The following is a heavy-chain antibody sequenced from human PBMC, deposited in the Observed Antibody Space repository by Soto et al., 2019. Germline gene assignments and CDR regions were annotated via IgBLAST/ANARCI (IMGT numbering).Heavy chain of an antibody. CDR3: ARGHYDFWSGYHRPPFDY. J-gene: IGHJ4*02. V-gene: IGHV1-8*01. Sequence: ASVTVSCKASGYTFTSYDINWVRQATGQGLEWMGWMNPNSGNTGYAQKFQGRVTMTRNTSISTAYMELSSLRSEDTAVYYCARGHYDFWSGYHRPPFDYWGQGTLVTVSS. CDR1: GYTFTSYD. CDR2: MNPNSGNT. D-gene: IGHD3-3*01.